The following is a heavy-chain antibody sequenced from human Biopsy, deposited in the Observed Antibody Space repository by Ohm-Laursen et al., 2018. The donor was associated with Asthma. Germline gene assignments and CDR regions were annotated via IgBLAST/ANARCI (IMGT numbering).Heavy chain of an antibody. J-gene: IGHJ6*02. CDR1: GLSSSAYY. V-gene: IGHV4-34*01. D-gene: IGHD3-3*01. CDR3: AGGPEWSGLDI. Sequence: PGTLSLTCSMYGLSSSAYYWTWIRQTPGKGLEWIGESDHRGNTNTNATLKSRVTLSKAKSANEFSLKMKSVTAADTAIYYCAGGPEWSGLDIWGQGTTVTVSS. CDR2: SDHRGNT.